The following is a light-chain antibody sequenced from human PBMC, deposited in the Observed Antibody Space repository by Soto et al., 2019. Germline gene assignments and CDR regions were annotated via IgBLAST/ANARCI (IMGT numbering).Light chain of an antibody. CDR3: QQRYNWPRIT. Sequence: EIVLTQSPGTLSLSPGERATLSCRASQSVSFSSLAWYQHKPGRAPRLLIYDASNRATGIPARFSGSGSGTDFTLTISSLEPEDFAVYYGQQRYNWPRITVGQGTRLAI. CDR2: DAS. CDR1: QSVSFSS. V-gene: IGKV3-11*01. J-gene: IGKJ5*01.